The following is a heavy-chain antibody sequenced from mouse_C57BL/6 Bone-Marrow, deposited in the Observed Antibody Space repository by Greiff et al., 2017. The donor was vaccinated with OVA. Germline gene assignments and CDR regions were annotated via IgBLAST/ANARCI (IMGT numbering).Heavy chain of an antibody. CDR1: GYTFTDYY. CDR2: INPNNGGT. V-gene: IGHV1-26*01. Sequence: VQLQQSGPELVKPGASVKISCKASGYTFTDYYMNWVKQSHGKSLEWIGDINPNNGGTSYNQKFKGKATLTVDKSSSTAYMEPRSLTAEDSAVYVGERGAYWGQGTTLSVSS. J-gene: IGHJ2*01. CDR3: ERGAY.